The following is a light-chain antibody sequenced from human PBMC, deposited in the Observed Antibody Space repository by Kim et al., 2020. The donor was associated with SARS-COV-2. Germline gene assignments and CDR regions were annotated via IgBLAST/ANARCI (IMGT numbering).Light chain of an antibody. CDR3: QAWDSSTAV. Sequence: VSPGPPAIITCAGDKLGYKSACWYQQKPGRSPVLVIYQDSKRPSGIPERFSGSNSGNAATLTISGTQAMDEADYYCQAWDSSTAVFGGGTQLTVL. CDR2: QDS. V-gene: IGLV3-1*01. J-gene: IGLJ3*02. CDR1: KLGYKS.